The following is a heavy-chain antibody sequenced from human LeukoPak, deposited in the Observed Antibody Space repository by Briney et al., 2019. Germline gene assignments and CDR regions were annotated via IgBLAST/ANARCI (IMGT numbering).Heavy chain of an antibody. CDR3: ARGMGVDY. Sequence: PSETLSLTCTVSGVSVSTTSYYWSWIRQPPGKGLEWIGYIYNSGSVNYNPSLKSRVTISVDTSKNQFSLKLTSVTAADTAVYYCARGMGVDYWGQGTLVTVSS. CDR2: IYNSGSV. CDR1: GVSVSTTSYY. V-gene: IGHV4-61*01. J-gene: IGHJ4*02. D-gene: IGHD1-26*01.